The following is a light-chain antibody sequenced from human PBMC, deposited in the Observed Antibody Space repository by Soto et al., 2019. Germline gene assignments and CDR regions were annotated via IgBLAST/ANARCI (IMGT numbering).Light chain of an antibody. CDR3: QQYNNWPRT. Sequence: AIQMTQFPSSLSASVGDRVTVTCRASQDIRINLGWYQQKPGKAPNLLIFAASSLQSGVPSRFSGSGSGTDFTLIISSLQSEDFAVYYCQQYNNWPRTFGQGTKVEIK. CDR2: AAS. J-gene: IGKJ1*01. CDR1: QDIRIN. V-gene: IGKV1-6*01.